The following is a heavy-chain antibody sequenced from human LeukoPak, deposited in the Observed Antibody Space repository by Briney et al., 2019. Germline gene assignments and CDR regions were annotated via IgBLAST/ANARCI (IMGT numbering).Heavy chain of an antibody. D-gene: IGHD3-3*01. CDR1: GGTFSSYA. V-gene: IGHV1-69*05. J-gene: IGHJ4*02. CDR2: IIPIFGTA. Sequence: GASVKVSCKASGGTFSSYAISWVRQAPGQGLEWMGGIIPIFGTANYAQKLQGRVTMTTDTSTSTAYMELRSLRSDDTAVYYCARVGGFWAPNYFDYWGQGTLVTVSS. CDR3: ARVGGFWAPNYFDY.